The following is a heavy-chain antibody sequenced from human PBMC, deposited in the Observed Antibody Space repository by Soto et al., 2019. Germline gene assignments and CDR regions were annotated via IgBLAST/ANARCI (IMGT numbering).Heavy chain of an antibody. J-gene: IGHJ5*02. V-gene: IGHV4-31*03. Sequence: SETLSLTCTVSGGSISSGGYYWSWVRQHPGKGLEWIGYIYYSGSTYYNPSLKSRVTISVDTSKNQFSLKLSSVTAADTAVYYCARVRRSSTSYLETNWFDPWGQGTLVTVSS. D-gene: IGHD2-2*01. CDR3: ARVRRSSTSYLETNWFDP. CDR1: GGSISSGGYY. CDR2: IYYSGST.